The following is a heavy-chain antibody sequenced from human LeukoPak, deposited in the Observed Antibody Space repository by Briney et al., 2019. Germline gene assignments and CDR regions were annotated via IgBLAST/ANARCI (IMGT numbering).Heavy chain of an antibody. CDR1: GFTFSSYA. V-gene: IGHV3-23*01. CDR3: AKDALGGSGSYSWGTFDY. D-gene: IGHD3-10*01. Sequence: GGSLRLSCAASGFTFSSYAMSWVRRAPGKGLEWVSGISDSGSTAVYTDSVRGRFTVSRDNSKNTLYLQMNSLRDEDTAAYYCAKDALGGSGSYSWGTFDYWGQGTLVIVS. J-gene: IGHJ4*02. CDR2: ISDSGSTA.